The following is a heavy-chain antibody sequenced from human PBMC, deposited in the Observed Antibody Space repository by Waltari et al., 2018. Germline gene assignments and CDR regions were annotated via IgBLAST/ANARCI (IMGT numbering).Heavy chain of an antibody. CDR1: GFTFSNYA. CDR3: AKHLTLVRGIGPYFDY. J-gene: IGHJ4*02. D-gene: IGHD3-10*01. V-gene: IGHV3-23*01. Sequence: EVQLLESGGGLVQPGGSLRLSCAASGFTFSNYAMSWVRQAPGKGRGWVSAISGSGDNTFYVDSVKGRFTISRDNSKNTLYLQMNSLRAEDTAVYYCAKHLTLVRGIGPYFDYWGQGTLVTVSS. CDR2: ISGSGDNT.